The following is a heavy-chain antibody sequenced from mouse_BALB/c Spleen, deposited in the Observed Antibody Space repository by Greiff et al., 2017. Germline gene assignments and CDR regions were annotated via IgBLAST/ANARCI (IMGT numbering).Heavy chain of an antibody. V-gene: IGHV1-9*01. CDR1: GYTFSSYW. CDR3: ARRDYDYDGAWFAY. J-gene: IGHJ3*01. CDR2: ILPGSGST. D-gene: IGHD2-4*01. Sequence: QVQLQQSGAELMKPGASVKISCKATGYTFSSYWIEWVKQRPGHGLEWIGEILPGSGSTNYNEKFKGKATFTADTSSNTAYMQLSSLTSEDSAVYYCARRDYDYDGAWFAYWGQGTLVTVSA.